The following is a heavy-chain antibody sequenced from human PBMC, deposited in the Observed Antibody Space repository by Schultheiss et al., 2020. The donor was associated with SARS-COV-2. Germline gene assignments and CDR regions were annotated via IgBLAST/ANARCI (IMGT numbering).Heavy chain of an antibody. V-gene: IGHV4-59*08. CDR1: GGSISSYY. D-gene: IGHD2-21*02. CDR3: AQPKAYCGGDCYSHDAFDI. CDR2: IYYSGST. Sequence: GSLRLSCTVSGGSISSYYWSWIRQPPGKGLEWIGYIYYSGSTNYNPSLKSRVSISVDTSKNQFSLKLSSVTAADTAVYYCAQPKAYCGGDCYSHDAFDIWGQGTMVTVSS. J-gene: IGHJ3*02.